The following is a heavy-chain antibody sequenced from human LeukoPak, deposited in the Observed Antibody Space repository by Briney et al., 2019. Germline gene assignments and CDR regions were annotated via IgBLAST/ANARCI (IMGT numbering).Heavy chain of an antibody. Sequence: ASVKVSCKASGYTFTDYYMHWVRQAPGQGLEWMGWINPSGGSTSYAQKFQGRVTMTRDMSTSTVYMELSSLRSEDTAVYYCARVWAITMVRGVLDAFDIWGQGTMVAVSS. CDR2: INPSGGST. D-gene: IGHD3-10*01. CDR1: GYTFTDYY. V-gene: IGHV1-46*01. CDR3: ARVWAITMVRGVLDAFDI. J-gene: IGHJ3*02.